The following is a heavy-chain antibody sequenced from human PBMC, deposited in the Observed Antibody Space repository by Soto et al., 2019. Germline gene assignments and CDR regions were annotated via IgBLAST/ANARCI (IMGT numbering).Heavy chain of an antibody. CDR2: INHSGST. V-gene: IGHV4-34*01. D-gene: IGHD2-15*01. J-gene: IGHJ5*02. Sequence: QVQLQQWGAGLLKPSETLSLTCAVYGGSFSGYYWSWIRQPPGKGLEWIGEINHSGSTNYNPSLKSPATKSVDTSKNQFSRKLSSVTAADTAVYYCAALVVAATNWFDPWGQGTLVTVSS. CDR1: GGSFSGYY. CDR3: AALVVAATNWFDP.